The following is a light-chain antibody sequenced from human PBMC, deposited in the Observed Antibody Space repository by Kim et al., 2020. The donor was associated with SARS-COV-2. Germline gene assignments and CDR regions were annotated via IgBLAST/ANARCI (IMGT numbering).Light chain of an antibody. CDR3: QVWDRSTVV. Sequence: VSPGQTASITCSGDKLGYENVCWYHQKPGQSPVVVIYQDTKRSSGIPDRFSGSKSGNTATLTISGTQAMDEADYSCQVWDRSTVVFGGGTQLAVL. CDR2: QDT. J-gene: IGLJ2*01. CDR1: KLGYEN. V-gene: IGLV3-1*01.